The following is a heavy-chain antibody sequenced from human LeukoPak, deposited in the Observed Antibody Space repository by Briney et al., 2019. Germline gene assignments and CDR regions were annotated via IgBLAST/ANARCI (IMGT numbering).Heavy chain of an antibody. Sequence: SETLSLTCTVSGGSMSHYYWGWIRQLPGKGLEWIGYIYYSGSTNYNPSLKSRLTISVDTSKNQFSLGLTSMTAADTAVYYCARHEGITVNPFDIWGQGAMVAVSS. CDR2: IYYSGST. V-gene: IGHV4-59*08. J-gene: IGHJ3*02. D-gene: IGHD3-10*01. CDR1: GGSMSHYY. CDR3: ARHEGITVNPFDI.